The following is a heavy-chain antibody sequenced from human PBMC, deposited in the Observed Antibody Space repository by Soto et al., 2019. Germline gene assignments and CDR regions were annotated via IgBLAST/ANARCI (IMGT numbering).Heavy chain of an antibody. V-gene: IGHV1-3*01. CDR1: GYTFTSYA. J-gene: IGHJ4*02. CDR3: ATRLFGELFIFDY. D-gene: IGHD3-10*02. Sequence: QVQLVQSGAEVKKPGASVKVSCKASGYTFTSYAMHWVRQAPGQRLEWMGWINAGNGNTKYSQKFQGRVTITRDTSASTAYMELSSLRSEDTAVYYCATRLFGELFIFDYWCQGTLVTVSS. CDR2: INAGNGNT.